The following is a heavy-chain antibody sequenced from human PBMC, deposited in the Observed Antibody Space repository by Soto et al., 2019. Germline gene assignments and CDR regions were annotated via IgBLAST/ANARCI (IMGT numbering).Heavy chain of an antibody. Sequence: GGSLRLSCAASVFTFSSYGMHWVRQAPGKGLEWVAVISYDGSNKYYADSVKGRFTISRDNSKNTLYLQMNSLRAEDTAVYYCAKDRIYCSSTSCHNPNWFDPWGQGTLVTVS. J-gene: IGHJ5*02. CDR2: ISYDGSNK. CDR1: VFTFSSYG. D-gene: IGHD2-2*01. V-gene: IGHV3-30*18. CDR3: AKDRIYCSSTSCHNPNWFDP.